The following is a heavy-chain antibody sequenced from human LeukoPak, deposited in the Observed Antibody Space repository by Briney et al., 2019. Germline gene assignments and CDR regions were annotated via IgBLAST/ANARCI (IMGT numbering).Heavy chain of an antibody. V-gene: IGHV3-7*01. D-gene: IGHD4-17*01. J-gene: IGHJ1*01. Sequence: GGSLRHSCAASGFTFSTDWLSWGRQAPGKGLEREPKIKQDGREQFYVDSVKGRFTISRDNAKTSLSLQMNSLRAEDTAVYYCARDMTTVTTCYLQHWGQGTLVTVSS. CDR1: GFTFSTDW. CDR3: ARDMTTVTTCYLQH. CDR2: IKQDGREQ.